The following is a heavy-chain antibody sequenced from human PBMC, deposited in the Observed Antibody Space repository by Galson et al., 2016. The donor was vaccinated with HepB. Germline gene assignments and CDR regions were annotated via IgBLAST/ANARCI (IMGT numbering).Heavy chain of an antibody. Sequence: ETLSLTCAVFGGSFSDNYWIWIRQPPGEGLEWIGETDNSGGTKYNPSLKSRVTISIDTSKSRFSLKLTSLTAVDTAVYYCARAGIGGAGRGTVNDQWGQGTLVTVSS. J-gene: IGHJ4*01. CDR1: GGSFSDNY. CDR3: ARAGIGGAGRGTVNDQ. D-gene: IGHD3-10*01. CDR2: TDNSGGT. V-gene: IGHV4-34*01.